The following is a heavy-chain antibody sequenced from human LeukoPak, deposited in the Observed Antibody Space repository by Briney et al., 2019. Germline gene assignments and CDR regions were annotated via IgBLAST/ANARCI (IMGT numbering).Heavy chain of an antibody. D-gene: IGHD5-18*01. CDR3: AKDPYSYGSYFDY. Sequence: GGSLRLSCTASDFNFNTYTIDWVRQAPGKGLEWVAFIWYDGRDKYYADSVKGQFTISRDNSKNTLYLQMNSLRAEDTAVYYCAKDPYSYGSYFDYWGQGTLVTVSS. CDR1: DFNFNTYT. CDR2: IWYDGRDK. V-gene: IGHV3-30*02. J-gene: IGHJ4*02.